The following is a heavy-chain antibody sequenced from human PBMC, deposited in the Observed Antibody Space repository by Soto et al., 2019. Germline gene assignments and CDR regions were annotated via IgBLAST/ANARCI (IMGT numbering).Heavy chain of an antibody. J-gene: IGHJ6*01. V-gene: IGHV1-69*13. CDR3: ARDKDRQQLGGNYYYIMDV. D-gene: IGHD3-3*02. CDR1: GGTFRTSA. Sequence: WASVKVSCKTSGGTFRTSAISWVRQAPGQGLEWMGGIMPVFPTPDYAQKFQGRVTITADESTSTAYMELSSLRSEDTAVYYCARDKDRQQLGGNYYYIMDVWGQGTTVTVSS. CDR2: IMPVFPTP.